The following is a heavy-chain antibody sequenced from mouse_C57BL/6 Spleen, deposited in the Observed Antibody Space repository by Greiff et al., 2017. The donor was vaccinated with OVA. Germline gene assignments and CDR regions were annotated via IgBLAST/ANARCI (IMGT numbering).Heavy chain of an antibody. V-gene: IGHV1-52*01. Sequence: QVQLQQPGAELVRPGSSVKLSCKASGYTFTSYWMHWVKQRPIQGLEWIGNIDPSDSDTHYNQKFKDKATLTVDKSSSTAYMQLSSLTSEDSAVYYCALFAPHGNYDWCAYGGQGTLVTVSA. CDR3: ALFAPHGNYDWCAY. D-gene: IGHD2-1*01. CDR1: GYTFTSYW. CDR2: IDPSDSDT. J-gene: IGHJ3*01.